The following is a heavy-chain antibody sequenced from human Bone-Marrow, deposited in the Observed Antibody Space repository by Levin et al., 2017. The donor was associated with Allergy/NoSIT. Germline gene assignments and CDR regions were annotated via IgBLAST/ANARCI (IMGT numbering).Heavy chain of an antibody. CDR3: ARVGKQWLVSDYYYMDV. V-gene: IGHV1-69*01. CDR1: GGTFSSFG. J-gene: IGHJ6*03. CDR2: IFPSFGTP. Sequence: KISCKASGGTFSSFGMYWVRRAPGQGLEWMGGIFPSFGTPKYAQKFQGRVTITADVSTSTAYLELSSLSSEDTAIYYCARVGKQWLVSDYYYMDVWGTGTTVTVSS. D-gene: IGHD6-19*01.